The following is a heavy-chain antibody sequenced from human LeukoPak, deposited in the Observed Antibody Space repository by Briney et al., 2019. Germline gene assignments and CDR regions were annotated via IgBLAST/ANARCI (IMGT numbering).Heavy chain of an antibody. J-gene: IGHJ2*01. Sequence: GSLRLSCAASGFTFSSYAMSWVRQAPGKGLEWVSAISGSGGSTYYADSVKGRFTISRDNAKNSLYLQMNSLRAEDTAVFYCARAPVYYDESRGHLKISNWYLDLWGRGTLVTVSS. CDR1: GFTFSSYA. V-gene: IGHV3-23*01. CDR2: ISGSGGST. CDR3: ARAPVYYDESRGHLKISNWYLDL. D-gene: IGHD3-22*01.